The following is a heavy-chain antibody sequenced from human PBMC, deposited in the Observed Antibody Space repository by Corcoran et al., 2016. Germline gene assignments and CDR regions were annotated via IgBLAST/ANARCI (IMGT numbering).Heavy chain of an antibody. J-gene: IGHJ4*02. Sequence: EVQLVEAGGGLIQPGGSLRLSCAASGFTVSGNYMNWVRQAPGKGLEWVSVIYTGGGTYYADSVKGRFTISRDNSKTTLFLQMNNLRAEDTAVYYCAGGPHGDYVFDYWGQGTLVTVSS. D-gene: IGHD4-17*01. CDR1: GFTVSGNY. CDR3: AGGPHGDYVFDY. V-gene: IGHV3-53*01. CDR2: IYTGGGT.